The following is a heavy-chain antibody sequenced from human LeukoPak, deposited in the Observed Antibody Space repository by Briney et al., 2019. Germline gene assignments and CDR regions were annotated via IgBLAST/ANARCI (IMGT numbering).Heavy chain of an antibody. J-gene: IGHJ4*02. CDR1: GFTFSSYS. CDR3: ARGGDLRTFT. V-gene: IGHV3-21*01. CDR2: ISSSSSYI. Sequence: PGGSLRLSCAASGFTFSSYSMTWVRQAPGKGLEWVSSISSSSSYIYYADSVKGRFTISRDNAKNSLYLQMNSLRAEDTAVYYCARGGDLRTFTGGQGTLVTVSS. D-gene: IGHD3-10*01.